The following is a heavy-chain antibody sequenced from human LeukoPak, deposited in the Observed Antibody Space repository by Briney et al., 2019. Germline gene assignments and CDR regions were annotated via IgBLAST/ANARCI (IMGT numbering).Heavy chain of an antibody. CDR3: AKANDYGDYSWYFDY. CDR2: ISYDGSNK. J-gene: IGHJ4*02. V-gene: IGHV3-30*18. Sequence: GGSLRLSCAASGFTFSSYGMHWVRQAPGKGLEWVAVISYDGSNKYYADSVKGRFTISRDNSKNTLYLQMNSLRAEDTAVYYRAKANDYGDYSWYFDYWGQGTLVTVSS. D-gene: IGHD4-17*01. CDR1: GFTFSSYG.